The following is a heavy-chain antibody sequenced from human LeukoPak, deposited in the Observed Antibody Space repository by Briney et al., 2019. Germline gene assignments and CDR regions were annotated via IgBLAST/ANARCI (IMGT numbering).Heavy chain of an antibody. V-gene: IGHV3-74*01. D-gene: IGHD3-22*01. J-gene: IGHJ4*02. Sequence: PGGSLRLSCAASGFSVTTYWMHWVRQTPGKGLVWVARINVEGNYIDYAESVKGRFTISRDSAKNTLFLQMNSLRVEDTAVYSRARDLTGPYDHWGQGTLVTVSS. CDR3: ARDLTGPYDH. CDR2: INVEGNYI. CDR1: GFSVTTYW.